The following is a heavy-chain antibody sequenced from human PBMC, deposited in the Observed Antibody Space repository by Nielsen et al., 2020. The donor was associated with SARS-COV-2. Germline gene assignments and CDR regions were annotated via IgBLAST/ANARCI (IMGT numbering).Heavy chain of an antibody. J-gene: IGHJ4*02. CDR2: IKQDGSEK. CDR1: GFTFSSYW. V-gene: IGHV3-7*03. CDR3: ARDGSESSYYFDA. Sequence: GGSLRLSCAASGFTFSSYWMSWVRQAPGKGLEWVANIKQDGSEKYYVDSVKGRFTISRDNAKNSLYLQMNSLRAEDTAVYYCARDGSESSYYFDAWGQGTLVAVSS. D-gene: IGHD1-26*01.